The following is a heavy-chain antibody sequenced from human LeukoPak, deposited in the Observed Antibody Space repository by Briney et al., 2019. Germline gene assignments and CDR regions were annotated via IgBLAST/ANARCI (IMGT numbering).Heavy chain of an antibody. CDR3: ASGNQWIDY. J-gene: IGHJ4*02. D-gene: IGHD6-19*01. Sequence: SQTLSLTCAISGDSVSSNTPGWNWIRQSPSSGLEWLGRTYYRSKWYNEYAVSVKSRITINPDTSKNQFSLQLNSLTPEDTAVYYCASGNQWIDYWGQGTLVTVSS. CDR2: TYYRSKWYN. V-gene: IGHV6-1*01. CDR1: GDSVSSNTPG.